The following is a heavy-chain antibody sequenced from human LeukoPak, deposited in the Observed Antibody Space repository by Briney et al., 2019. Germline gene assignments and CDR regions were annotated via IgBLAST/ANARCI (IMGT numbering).Heavy chain of an antibody. V-gene: IGHV1-69*06. D-gene: IGHD2-15*01. CDR2: VIPIFDTA. J-gene: IGHJ1*01. CDR3: ASRKVVVVVAALYGYFQH. CDR1: GGTFRSYA. Sequence: SVKVSCKASGGTFRSYAITWVRLAHGQGLEWMRGVIPIFDTANYAQKFQGRVTITADKSTSTAYMELSRLRSDDTAVYYCASRKVVVVVAALYGYFQHWGQGTLVTVSS.